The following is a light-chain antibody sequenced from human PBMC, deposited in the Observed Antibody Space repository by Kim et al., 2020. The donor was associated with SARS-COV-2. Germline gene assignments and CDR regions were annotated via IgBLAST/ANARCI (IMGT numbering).Light chain of an antibody. V-gene: IGLV7-46*01. Sequence: PGGTVTLPCGPRTEAVTGKHNPYGFQQKPGQAPTTLIYDATNKHAWTPARFSGSLLGGLPALTLSGAQPEDEAVYYCLLSYGASRVFGGGTQLTVL. CDR3: LLSYGASRV. J-gene: IGLJ3*02. CDR1: TEAVTGKHN. CDR2: DAT.